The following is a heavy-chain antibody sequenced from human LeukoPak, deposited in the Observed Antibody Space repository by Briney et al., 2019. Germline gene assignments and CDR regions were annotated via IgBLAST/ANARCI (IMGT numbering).Heavy chain of an antibody. J-gene: IGHJ4*02. V-gene: IGHV4-59*01. Sequence: PSETLSLTCTVSGGSIRSYYWSWIRQPPGKGLEWIGYIYYSGSTKYNPSLKSRVTISIHTSKNQFSLKLSSVTAADTAVYYCAAYYYGSGSYTFDYWGQGTLVTVSS. CDR3: AAYYYGSGSYTFDY. D-gene: IGHD3-10*01. CDR1: GGSIRSYY. CDR2: IYYSGST.